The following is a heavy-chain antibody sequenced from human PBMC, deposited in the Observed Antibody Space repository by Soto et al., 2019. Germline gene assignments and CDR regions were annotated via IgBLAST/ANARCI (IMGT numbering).Heavy chain of an antibody. CDR1: GFTFSSYG. CDR3: ARGAYYFDS. Sequence: QVQLVESGGGVVQPGRSLRLSCAASGFTFSSYGMHWVRQAPGKGLEWVAVIWYDGSNKYYADSVKGRFTISRDNSKNTLYLQMNSLRAEDTAVYYCARGAYYFDSWGQGTLVTVSS. J-gene: IGHJ4*02. CDR2: IWYDGSNK. V-gene: IGHV3-33*01.